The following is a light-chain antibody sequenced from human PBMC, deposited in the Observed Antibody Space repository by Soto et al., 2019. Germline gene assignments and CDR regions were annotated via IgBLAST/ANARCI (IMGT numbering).Light chain of an antibody. CDR3: QQSYSTPYT. J-gene: IGKJ2*01. Sequence: DIQMTQSPSSLSASVGDRVTITCRAGPSISSYLNWYQQNPGKAPKLLIYAASSLQSGVPSRFSGSGSGTDFTLTISSLQPEDFATYYCQQSYSTPYTFGQGTKLEIK. V-gene: IGKV1-39*01. CDR1: PSISSY. CDR2: AAS.